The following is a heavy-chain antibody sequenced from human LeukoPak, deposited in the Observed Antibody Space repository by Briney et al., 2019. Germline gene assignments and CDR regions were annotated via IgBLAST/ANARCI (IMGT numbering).Heavy chain of an antibody. D-gene: IGHD3-22*01. Sequence: PGGSLRLSCAASGFTFSDYYMSWIRQAPGKGLEWVSYISSSGSTIYYADSVKGRFTISRDNAKNTLYLQMNSLRPEDTAVYYCAFHNSSGNFGYWGQGTLVTVSS. CDR3: AFHNSSGNFGY. J-gene: IGHJ4*02. CDR1: GFTFSDYY. CDR2: ISSSGSTI. V-gene: IGHV3-11*04.